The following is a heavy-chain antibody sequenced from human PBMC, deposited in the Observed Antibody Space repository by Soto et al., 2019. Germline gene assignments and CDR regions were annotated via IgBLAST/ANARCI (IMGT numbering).Heavy chain of an antibody. CDR1: GGSISNYY. Sequence: SETLSLTCTVSGGSISNYYWSWIRQPPGKGLEWIGYIYYSGSTKYNPSLKSRVTISVDTSKNQFSLKLSSVTAADTAVYYCARMNYYGSEAYYYYYMDVWGKGTTVTVSS. J-gene: IGHJ6*03. V-gene: IGHV4-59*08. D-gene: IGHD3-10*01. CDR3: ARMNYYGSEAYYYYYMDV. CDR2: IYYSGST.